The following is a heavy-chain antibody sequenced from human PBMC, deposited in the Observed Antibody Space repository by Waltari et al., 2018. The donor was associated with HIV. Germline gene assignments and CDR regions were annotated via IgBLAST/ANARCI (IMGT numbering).Heavy chain of an antibody. D-gene: IGHD2-21*02. J-gene: IGHJ4*02. CDR3: ARAWRYCGGDCYSRGRYFDY. Sequence: EVKLVESGRGLVQSGGSLRHTCAASGFCFSRAWKSWVRQAPGKGLEWVANIKQDGSEKYYVDSVKGRFTISRDNAKNSLYLQMNSLRAEDTAVYYCARAWRYCGGDCYSRGRYFDYWGQGTLVTVSS. CDR1: GFCFSRAW. CDR2: IKQDGSEK. V-gene: IGHV3-7*01.